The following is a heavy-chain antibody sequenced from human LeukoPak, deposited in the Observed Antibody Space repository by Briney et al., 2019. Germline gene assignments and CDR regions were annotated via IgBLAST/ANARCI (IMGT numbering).Heavy chain of an antibody. CDR2: MNPNSGGT. Sequence: RASLKVSCKASVYTFTGYYSHWVRQAPGQGLEWMGWMNPNSGGTNYAQKFQGRVTMTRDTSISTAYMELSKLTSDDTAVYYCARDSCSGGTCYSGWFDPWGQGTLVTVSS. J-gene: IGHJ5*02. CDR3: ARDSCSGGTCYSGWFDP. D-gene: IGHD2-15*01. V-gene: IGHV1-2*02. CDR1: VYTFTGYY.